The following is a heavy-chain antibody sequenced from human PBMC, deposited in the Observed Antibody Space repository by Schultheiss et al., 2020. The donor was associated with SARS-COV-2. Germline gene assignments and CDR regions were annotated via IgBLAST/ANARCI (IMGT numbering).Heavy chain of an antibody. D-gene: IGHD6-19*01. Sequence: GGSLRLSCAASGFTFSSYWMHWVRQAPGKGLVWVSRINSDGSSTSYADSVKGRFTISRDNAKNSLYLQMNSLRAEDTAVYYCARDHCLAVAGRICRFGRYGMDVWGQGTTVTVSS. J-gene: IGHJ6*02. V-gene: IGHV3-74*01. CDR2: INSDGSST. CDR1: GFTFSSYW. CDR3: ARDHCLAVAGRICRFGRYGMDV.